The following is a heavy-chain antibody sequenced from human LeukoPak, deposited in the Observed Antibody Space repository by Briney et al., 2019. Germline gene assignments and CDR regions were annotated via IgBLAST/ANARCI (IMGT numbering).Heavy chain of an antibody. CDR2: INPSGGST. CDR1: GYTFTSYY. Sequence: GASVKVSCKASGYTFTSYYMHWVRQAPGQGLEWMGIINPSGGSTNYAQKFQGRVTITADESTSTAYMELSSLRSEDTAVYYCASGVVDTAMVTGFDYWGQGTLVTVSS. D-gene: IGHD5-18*01. V-gene: IGHV1-46*01. CDR3: ASGVVDTAMVTGFDY. J-gene: IGHJ4*02.